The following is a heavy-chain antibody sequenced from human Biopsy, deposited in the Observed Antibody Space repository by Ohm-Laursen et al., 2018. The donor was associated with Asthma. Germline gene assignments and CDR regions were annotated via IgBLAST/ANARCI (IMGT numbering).Heavy chain of an antibody. Sequence: SLRLSCAASGFTFSSYSMHWVRQAPGRGPEYVSSIATDGSNKFYADSVKGRFTVPRDNSKHTLYLHMTGLRADDTGVYYCVKVHSAGYYYFDDWGQGAQVTVSS. D-gene: IGHD2-21*01. J-gene: IGHJ4*02. V-gene: IGHV3-64D*08. CDR1: GFTFSSYS. CDR3: VKVHSAGYYYFDD. CDR2: IATDGSNK.